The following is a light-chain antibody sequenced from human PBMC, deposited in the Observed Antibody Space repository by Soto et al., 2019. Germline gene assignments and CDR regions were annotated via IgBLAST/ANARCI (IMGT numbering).Light chain of an antibody. Sequence: QAVVTQEPSLTVSPGGTVTLTCGSSTGDVTSGHYPYWFQQKPGQAPRTLIYDTSSKHSWTPARLSGSILGGKAALTLSGSQPEDETDYFFLLADGSIRVFGGGTKLTVL. V-gene: IGLV7-46*01. J-gene: IGLJ3*02. CDR1: TGDVTSGHY. CDR2: DTS. CDR3: LLADGSIRV.